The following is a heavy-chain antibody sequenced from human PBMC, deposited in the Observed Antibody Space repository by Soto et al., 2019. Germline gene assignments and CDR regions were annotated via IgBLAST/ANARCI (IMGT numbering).Heavy chain of an antibody. CDR3: ARGSGPNDAFDI. CDR2: IYYSGST. J-gene: IGHJ3*02. CDR1: GGSVSSGSYY. D-gene: IGHD2-15*01. Sequence: QVQLQESGPGLVKPSETLSLTCTVSGGSVSSGSYYWSWIRQPPGKGLEWIGYIYYSGSTNYNPSLKSRVIISVDTSKNQFSLKLSSVTAADTAVYYCARGSGPNDAFDIWGQGTMVTVSS. V-gene: IGHV4-61*01.